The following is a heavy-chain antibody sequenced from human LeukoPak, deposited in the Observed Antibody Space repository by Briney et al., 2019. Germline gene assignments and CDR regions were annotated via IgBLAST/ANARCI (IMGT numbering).Heavy chain of an antibody. J-gene: IGHJ5*02. D-gene: IGHD2-15*01. CDR2: INPSGGST. Sequence: ASVKVSCKASGYTFTSYYMHWVRQAPGQGLEWMGIINPSGGSTSYAQKFQGRVTMTRDTSTSTVYMELSSLRSEDTAVYYCVRDSPICSGGSCPNWFDPWGQGTLVTVSS. V-gene: IGHV1-46*01. CDR3: VRDSPICSGGSCPNWFDP. CDR1: GYTFTSYY.